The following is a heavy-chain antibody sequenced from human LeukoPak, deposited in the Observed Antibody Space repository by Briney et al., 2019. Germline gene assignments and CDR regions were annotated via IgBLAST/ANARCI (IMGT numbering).Heavy chain of an antibody. CDR1: GGTFSSYA. J-gene: IGHJ3*02. D-gene: IGHD3-10*01. V-gene: IGHV1-69*06. CDR2: IIPIFGTA. Sequence: SVKVSCKASGGTFSSYAISWMRQAPGQGLEWMGGIIPIFGTANYAQKFQGRVTITADKSTSTAYMELSSLRSEDTAVYYCARDPGFGEKWFEAFDIWGQGTMVTVSS. CDR3: ARDPGFGEKWFEAFDI.